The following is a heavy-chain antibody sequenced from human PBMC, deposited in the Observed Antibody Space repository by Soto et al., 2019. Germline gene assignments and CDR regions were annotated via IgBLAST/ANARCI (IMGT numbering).Heavy chain of an antibody. CDR2: ISDGGGST. CDR1: GFTFSSSA. J-gene: IGHJ5*02. Sequence: GGSLRLSCVDSGFTFSSSAMSWVRQAPGKGLEWVSSISDGGGSTYYADSVKGRFTISRDNSKNTLYMQMNSLTAEDTAVYYWAKTYGGSLRCFDPWAKGTLFTVSS. V-gene: IGHV3-23*01. CDR3: AKTYGGSLRCFDP. D-gene: IGHD2-8*01.